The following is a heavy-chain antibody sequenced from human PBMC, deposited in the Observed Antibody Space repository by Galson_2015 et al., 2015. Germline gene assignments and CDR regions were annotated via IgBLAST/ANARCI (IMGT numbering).Heavy chain of an antibody. CDR2: ISGYNGNT. CDR3: AREGESYYYTSGSYLRAFYYYGMDV. CDR1: GYTFTTYG. V-gene: IGHV1-18*04. Sequence: SVKVSCKASGYTFTTYGISWVRQAPGQGLEWMGWISGYNGNTTYAQKFQGRVTLTTDTSTTTAYMELRNLRSDDPGVYYCAREGESYYYTSGSYLRAFYYYGMDVWGQGTTVTVS. J-gene: IGHJ6*02. D-gene: IGHD3-10*01.